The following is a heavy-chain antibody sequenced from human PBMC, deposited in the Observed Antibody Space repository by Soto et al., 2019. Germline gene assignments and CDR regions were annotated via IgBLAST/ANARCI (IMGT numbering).Heavy chain of an antibody. Sequence: EVQLVESGGGLVQPGGSLRLFCATSGFTFSSYSFNWVRQAPGRGLEWVAYISDSSTTIYYADSVRGRFTVSRDEAKNSLSLQMSSLRAEETAVYYCAFRPLYTTGRYQISFDPWGQGTLVTVSS. CDR2: ISDSSTTI. CDR1: GFTFSSYS. J-gene: IGHJ5*02. CDR3: AFRPLYTTGRYQISFDP. V-gene: IGHV3-48*01. D-gene: IGHD3-16*01.